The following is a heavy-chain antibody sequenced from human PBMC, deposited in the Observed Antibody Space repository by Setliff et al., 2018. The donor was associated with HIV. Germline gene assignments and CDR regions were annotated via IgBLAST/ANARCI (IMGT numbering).Heavy chain of an antibody. Sequence: PSETLSLTCTVSDGYISDGDYYWTWIRQPPGKGLEWIGHSYYSGSPHYNASLKSRVTMSVDMSNNQFSLKLRSVTAADTAVYYCARWTYYHASGSYRGKFDYWGQGTLVTVSS. V-gene: IGHV4-30-4*08. D-gene: IGHD3-10*01. CDR1: DGYISDGDYY. CDR3: ARWTYYHASGSYRGKFDY. CDR2: SYYSGSP. J-gene: IGHJ4*02.